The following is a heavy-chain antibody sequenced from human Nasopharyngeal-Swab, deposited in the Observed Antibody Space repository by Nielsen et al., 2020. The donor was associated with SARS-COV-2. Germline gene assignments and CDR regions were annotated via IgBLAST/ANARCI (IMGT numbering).Heavy chain of an antibody. CDR1: GYSFTSYW. CDR3: ARRYCSSTSCYFTFDP. J-gene: IGHJ5*02. V-gene: IGHV5-51*01. D-gene: IGHD2-2*01. Sequence: GEFLKISCKGSGYSFTSYWIGWVRQMPGKGLEWMGIIYPGDSDTRYSPSFQGQVTISADKSISTAYLQWSSLKASDTAMYYCARRYCSSTSCYFTFDPWGQGTLVTVSS. CDR2: IYPGDSDT.